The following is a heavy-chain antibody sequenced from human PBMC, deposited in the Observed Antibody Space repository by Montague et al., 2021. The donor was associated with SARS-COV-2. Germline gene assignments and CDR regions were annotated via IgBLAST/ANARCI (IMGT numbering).Heavy chain of an antibody. CDR3: ARAQNTCFIANCVNYFDF. V-gene: IGHV4-59*01. CDR2: IYYTGST. CDR1: DDSMGGYY. D-gene: IGHD1-1*01. Sequence: SETLSLTCNVSDDSMGGYYWSWIRQPPGRGLEWIGYIYYTGSTKYNPSLKSRVTMSLDRPTNRFSLRLNSVTAADTAMYYCARAQNTCFIANCVNYFDFWGLGAQVTVSS. J-gene: IGHJ4*02.